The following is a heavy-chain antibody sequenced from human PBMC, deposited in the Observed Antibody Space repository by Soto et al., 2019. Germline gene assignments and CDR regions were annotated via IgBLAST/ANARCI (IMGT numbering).Heavy chain of an antibody. D-gene: IGHD2-15*01. CDR3: ARVITGDIVVVVAATVYYYGMDV. Sequence: VGSLRLSCAASGFTFSSYSMNWVRQAPGKGLEWVSSISSSSSYIYYADSVKGRFTISRDNAKNSLYLQMNSLRAEDTAVYYCARVITGDIVVVVAATVYYYGMDVWGQGTTVTVSS. CDR1: GFTFSSYS. V-gene: IGHV3-21*01. CDR2: ISSSSSYI. J-gene: IGHJ6*02.